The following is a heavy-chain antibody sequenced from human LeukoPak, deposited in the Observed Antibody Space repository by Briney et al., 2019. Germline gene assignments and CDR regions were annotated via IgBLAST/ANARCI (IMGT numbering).Heavy chain of an antibody. CDR3: ARGSLGTTTVDY. CDR1: GFTFSSYA. D-gene: IGHD1-26*01. J-gene: IGHJ4*02. CDR2: ISYDGSNK. V-gene: IGHV3-30*04. Sequence: GGSLRLSCAASGFTFSSYAMSWVRQAPGKGLEWVAVISYDGSNKYYADSVKGRFTISRDNSKNTLYLQMNSLRAEDTAVYYCARGSLGTTTVDYWGQGTLVTVSS.